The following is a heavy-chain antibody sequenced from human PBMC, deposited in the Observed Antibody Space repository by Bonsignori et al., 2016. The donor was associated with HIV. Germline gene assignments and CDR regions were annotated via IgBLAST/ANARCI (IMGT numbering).Heavy chain of an antibody. J-gene: IGHJ6*03. CDR2: IHHSGST. CDR1: GDSLTGYY. Sequence: SETLSLTCDVYGDSLTGYYWSWIRQPPGKGLEWIGEIHHSGSTNYSPSLKSRVTLSIDTSTNQFSLKLTSVTAADTAVYYCSRAPGLHYYYYMDVWGTGTTVTVSS. V-gene: IGHV4-34*01. CDR3: SRAPGLHYYYYMDV.